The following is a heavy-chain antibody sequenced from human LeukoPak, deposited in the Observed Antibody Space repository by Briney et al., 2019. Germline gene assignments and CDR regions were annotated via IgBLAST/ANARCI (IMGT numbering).Heavy chain of an antibody. D-gene: IGHD3-10*02. CDR1: GFTFSAYA. V-gene: IGHV3-23*01. CDR2: IGSDNKP. J-gene: IGHJ6*02. CDR3: ARDLRYYVAMDV. Sequence: AGSLRLSCEASGFTFSAYAMTWVRQAPGKGLEWVSSIGSDNKPHYSESVKGRFAISRDNSKSMLFLQLNSLRAQDTPVYYCARDLRYYVAMDVWRQGTTVTVSS.